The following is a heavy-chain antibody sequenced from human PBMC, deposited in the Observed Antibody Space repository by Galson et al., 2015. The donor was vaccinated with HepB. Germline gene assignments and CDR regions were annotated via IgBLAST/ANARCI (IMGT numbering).Heavy chain of an antibody. CDR3: SRESAGVDDY. D-gene: IGHD7-27*01. V-gene: IGHV1-18*01. Sequence: SVKVSCKASGYTFSNYGVNWARQAPGQGLEWMGWISAYHGGTKFQQRFQDRLTMATDTSTNSAYMEMRSLTLDDTAIYYCSRESAGVDDYWGQGTLVTVSS. CDR2: ISAYHGGT. CDR1: GYTFSNYG. J-gene: IGHJ4*02.